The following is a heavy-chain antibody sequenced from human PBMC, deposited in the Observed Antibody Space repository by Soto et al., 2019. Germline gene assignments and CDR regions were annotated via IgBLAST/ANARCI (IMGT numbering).Heavy chain of an antibody. CDR3: ARDRYGAYYYGMDV. CDR1: GFTFSSYG. CDR2: IWYDGSNK. Sequence: LRLSCAASGFTFSSYGMHWVRQAPGKGLEWVAVIWYDGSNKYYADSVKGRFTISRDNSKNTLYLQMNSLRAEDTAVYYCARDRYGAYYYGMDVWGQGTTVTVSS. D-gene: IGHD4-17*01. J-gene: IGHJ6*02. V-gene: IGHV3-33*01.